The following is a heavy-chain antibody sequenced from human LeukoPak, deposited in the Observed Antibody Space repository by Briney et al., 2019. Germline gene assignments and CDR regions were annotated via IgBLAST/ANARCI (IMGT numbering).Heavy chain of an antibody. J-gene: IGHJ3*02. CDR1: GGSISSYY. D-gene: IGHD2/OR15-2a*01. Sequence: SETLPLTCTVSGGSISSYYWSWIRQPPGKGLEWIGYIYYSGSTNYNPSLKSRVTISVDTSKNQFSLKLSSVTAADTAVYYCARHAGLLAFDIWGQGTMVTVSS. CDR3: ARHAGLLAFDI. CDR2: IYYSGST. V-gene: IGHV4-59*08.